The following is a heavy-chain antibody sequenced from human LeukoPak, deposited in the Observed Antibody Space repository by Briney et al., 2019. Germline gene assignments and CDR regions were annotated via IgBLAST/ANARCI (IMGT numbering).Heavy chain of an antibody. J-gene: IGHJ4*02. V-gene: IGHV1-2*02. D-gene: IGHD2-8*01. CDR3: ARGYCTNGVCYNDY. CDR1: GYTFIAYY. Sequence: ASVKVSCKASGYTFIAYYIHWLRQAPGQGLEWIGWINPNTGDTNYAQNFQGRVTMIRDASISTADMELNRLRSDDTAVYYCARGYCTNGVCYNDYWGQGTLVTVSS. CDR2: INPNTGDT.